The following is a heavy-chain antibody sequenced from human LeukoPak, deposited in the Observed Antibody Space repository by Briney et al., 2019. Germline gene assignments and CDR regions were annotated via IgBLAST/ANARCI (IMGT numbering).Heavy chain of an antibody. Sequence: PGGTLRLSCAASGFTFSIYGMGWVRQAPGKGLEWVSAISGSGGSTYYADSVKGRFTISRDNSKNTLYLQMNSLRAEDTAVYYCANMNYDILTGPPGYYYMDVWGKGTTVTVSS. D-gene: IGHD3-9*01. V-gene: IGHV3-23*01. CDR3: ANMNYDILTGPPGYYYMDV. CDR2: ISGSGGST. CDR1: GFTFSIYG. J-gene: IGHJ6*03.